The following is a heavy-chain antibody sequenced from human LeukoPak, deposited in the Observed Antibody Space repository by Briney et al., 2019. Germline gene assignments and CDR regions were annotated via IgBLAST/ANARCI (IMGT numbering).Heavy chain of an antibody. CDR1: RFNFSSYW. J-gene: IGHJ4*02. V-gene: IGHV3-74*01. D-gene: IGHD6-13*01. CDR3: ARGTAATAGIDY. Sequence: PGGSLRLSCAVSRFNFSSYWIHWVRQAPGKGLVWVSLINTDGSATTYGDSAKGRSTVSRDNDKNTLFLDMNSLRVEDTAVYYCARGTAATAGIDYWGQGTLVTVSS. CDR2: INTDGSAT.